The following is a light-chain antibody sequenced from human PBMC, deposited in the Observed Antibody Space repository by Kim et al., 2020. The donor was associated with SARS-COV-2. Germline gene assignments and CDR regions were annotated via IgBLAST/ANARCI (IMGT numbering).Light chain of an antibody. CDR3: AAWDDSLSGRV. Sequence: GQRATTSCSGSSSNIESNFVYWYQQLPGTAPNVLIYRSNQRPAGVPDRFSGSKSGTSASLASSGLRSEDEADYYCAAWDDSLSGRVFGGGTQLTVL. J-gene: IGLJ3*02. CDR2: RSN. V-gene: IGLV1-47*01. CDR1: SSNIESNF.